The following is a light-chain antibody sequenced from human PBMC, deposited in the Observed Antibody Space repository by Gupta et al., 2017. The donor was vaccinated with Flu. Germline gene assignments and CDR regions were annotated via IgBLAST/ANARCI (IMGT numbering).Light chain of an antibody. Sequence: DIQTTQSPSTLSASVGARVTITCRASQSIGSWFAWYQQKPGQPPKLLIYKASNLESGVPSRFSASGSGTEFTLTISSLQPDDFSTYYCQRYNRYPFTFGGGTKVEIK. CDR1: QSIGSW. V-gene: IGKV1-5*03. CDR3: QRYNRYPFT. J-gene: IGKJ4*01. CDR2: KAS.